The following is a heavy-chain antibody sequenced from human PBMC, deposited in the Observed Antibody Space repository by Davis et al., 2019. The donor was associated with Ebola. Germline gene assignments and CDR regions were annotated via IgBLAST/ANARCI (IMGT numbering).Heavy chain of an antibody. D-gene: IGHD2-21*02. CDR2: IIPIFGTA. CDR3: ARATRCGGDCYPDY. CDR1: GYTFTSHG. Sequence: SVKVSCKASGYTFTSHGISWVRQAPGQRLEWMGGIIPIFGTANYAQKFQGRVTITADESTSTAYMELSSLRSEDTAVYYCARATRCGGDCYPDYWGQGTLVTVSS. J-gene: IGHJ4*02. V-gene: IGHV1-69*13.